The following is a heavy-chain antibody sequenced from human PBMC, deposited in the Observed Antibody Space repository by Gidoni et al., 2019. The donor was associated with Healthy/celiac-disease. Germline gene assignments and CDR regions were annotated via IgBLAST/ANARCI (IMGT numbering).Heavy chain of an antibody. CDR2: INHSGSP. J-gene: IGHJ4*02. CDR3: ARGESWPWYVLDY. CDR1: GGSFIGDY. Sequence: QVQLHQWGAGLLKTSETLSLTCAVYGGSFIGDYWSWIRQPPGKGLEWIGAINHSGSPNYNPSLKSRVTSSVDTSKNQFSLKLSSVTAADTAVYYCARGESWPWYVLDYWGQGTLVTVSS. V-gene: IGHV4-34*01. D-gene: IGHD6-13*01.